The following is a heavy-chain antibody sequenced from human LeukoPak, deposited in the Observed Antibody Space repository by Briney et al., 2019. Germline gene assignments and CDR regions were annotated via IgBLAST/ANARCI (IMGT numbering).Heavy chain of an antibody. Sequence: GRSLRLSCAASGFTFSSHGMHWVRQAPGKGLEWVAVISYDGSNKYYADSVKGRFTISRDNSKNTLYLQMNSLRAEDTAVYYCAKPRGPYGDYATLFDYWGQGTLVTVSS. CDR1: GFTFSSHG. D-gene: IGHD4-17*01. J-gene: IGHJ4*02. CDR3: AKPRGPYGDYATLFDY. V-gene: IGHV3-30*18. CDR2: ISYDGSNK.